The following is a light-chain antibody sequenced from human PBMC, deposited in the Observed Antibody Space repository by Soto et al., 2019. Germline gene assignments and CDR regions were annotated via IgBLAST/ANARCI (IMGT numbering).Light chain of an antibody. CDR2: DAS. J-gene: IGKJ1*01. CDR1: QSVSSSY. CDR3: QHYGSSRT. V-gene: IGKV3-20*01. Sequence: EIVLTQPPGTLSLSPGERATLSCRASQSVSSSYLAWYQQKPGQAPRLLIYDASSRATGIPDRFSGSGSETDFTLTISRLEPEDFAVYYCQHYGSSRTFGQGTKVDIK.